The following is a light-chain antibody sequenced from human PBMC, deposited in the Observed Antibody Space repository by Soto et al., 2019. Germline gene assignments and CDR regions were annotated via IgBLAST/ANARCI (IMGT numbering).Light chain of an antibody. V-gene: IGKV3D-20*02. CDR1: QSVSNNY. CDR3: QQRSNWPPFT. Sequence: EIVLTQSPGTLSLSPGERATLSCRASQSVSNNYLAWYQQKPGQAPRLLIYGASNRATGIPDRFSGSGSGTDFTLTISSLQSEDFAVYYCQQRSNWPPFTFGQGTRLEIK. J-gene: IGKJ5*01. CDR2: GAS.